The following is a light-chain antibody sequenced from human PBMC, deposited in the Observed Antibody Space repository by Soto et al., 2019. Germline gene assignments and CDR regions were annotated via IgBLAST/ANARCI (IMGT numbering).Light chain of an antibody. V-gene: IGKV1-39*01. Sequence: DIVLTQSPASLSLSPGERVTITCRASHNVSSYLNWYQQKPGKAPKLLIYDASILPSGIPSRFSGSGSETDFTLTISSLQPEDFATYYCQQSYSWPRTFGGGTKVDIK. J-gene: IGKJ4*01. CDR3: QQSYSWPRT. CDR1: HNVSSY. CDR2: DAS.